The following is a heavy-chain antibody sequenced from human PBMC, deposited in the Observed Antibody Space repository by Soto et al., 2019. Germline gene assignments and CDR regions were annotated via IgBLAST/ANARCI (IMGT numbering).Heavy chain of an antibody. D-gene: IGHD3-3*01. V-gene: IGHV5-51*01. CDR3: ARFQRGYDFWSGYYTVRDYYYYGMDV. J-gene: IGHJ6*02. CDR2: IYPGDSDT. Sequence: PGESLKISCKGSGYSFTSYWIGWVRQMPGKGLEWMGIIYPGDSDTRYSPSFQGQVTISADKSISTAYLQWSSLKASDTAMYYCARFQRGYDFWSGYYTVRDYYYYGMDVWGQGTTVTVSS. CDR1: GYSFTSYW.